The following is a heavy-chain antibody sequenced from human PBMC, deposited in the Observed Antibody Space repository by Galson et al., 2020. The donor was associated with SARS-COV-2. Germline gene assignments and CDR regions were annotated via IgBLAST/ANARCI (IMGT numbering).Heavy chain of an antibody. CDR3: ARGRSGNYIDDY. V-gene: IGHV5-51*01. Sequence: KIGESLKISCKASGYNFNSDWIGWVRQMPGKGLEWMGIIYPGDSETRYSLSFQGQVTMSADKSINTAYLQWSSLKASDTAMYYCARGRSGNYIDDYWGQGTLVTVSS. J-gene: IGHJ4*02. CDR2: IYPGDSET. D-gene: IGHD1-26*01. CDR1: GYNFNSDW.